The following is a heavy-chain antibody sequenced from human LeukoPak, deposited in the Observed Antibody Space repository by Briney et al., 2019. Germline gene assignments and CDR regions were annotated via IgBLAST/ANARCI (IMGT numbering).Heavy chain of an antibody. CDR3: ARESSGYSVFDY. CDR1: GGSISSGGYY. V-gene: IGHV4-31*03. J-gene: IGHJ4*02. CDR2: IYYSGST. Sequence: SETLSLTCTVFGGSISSGGYYWSWIRQHPGKGLEWIGYIYYSGSTYYNPSLKSRVTISVDTSKNQFSLKLSSVTAADTAVYYCARESSGYSVFDYWGQGTLVTVSS. D-gene: IGHD3-22*01.